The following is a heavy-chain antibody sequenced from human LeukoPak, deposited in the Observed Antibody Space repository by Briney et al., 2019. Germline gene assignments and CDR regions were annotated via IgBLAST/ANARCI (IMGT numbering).Heavy chain of an antibody. J-gene: IGHJ3*02. CDR1: GFTFSSYG. CDR2: IWYDGSNK. CDR3: ARDLERQIVVVSVGAFDI. Sequence: QPGRSLRLSCAASGFTFSSYGMHWVRQAPGKGLEWVAVIWYDGSNKYYADSVKGRFTISRGNSKNTLYLQMNSLRAEDTAVYYCARDLERQIVVVSVGAFDIWGQGTMVTVSS. D-gene: IGHD3-22*01. V-gene: IGHV3-33*01.